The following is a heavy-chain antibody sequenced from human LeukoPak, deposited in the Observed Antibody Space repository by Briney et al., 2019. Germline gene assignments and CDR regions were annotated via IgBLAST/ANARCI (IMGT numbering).Heavy chain of an antibody. D-gene: IGHD3-3*01. CDR2: IWYDGSNK. CDR3: EKAEGSYDFWSGYPDY. Sequence: PGRSLRLSCAASGFTFSGYGMHWVRQAPGKGLEWVAVIWYDGSNKYYADSVKGRFTISRDNSKNTLYLQMNSLRAEDTAVYYCEKAEGSYDFWSGYPDYWGQGTLVTVSS. CDR1: GFTFSGYG. J-gene: IGHJ4*02. V-gene: IGHV3-33*06.